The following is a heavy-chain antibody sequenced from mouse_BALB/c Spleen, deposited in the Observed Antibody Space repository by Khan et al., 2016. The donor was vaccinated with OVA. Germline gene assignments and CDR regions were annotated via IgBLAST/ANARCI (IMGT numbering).Heavy chain of an antibody. CDR1: GFSFSSYG. CDR2: SSSGGHYT. D-gene: IGHD2-10*02. V-gene: IGHV5-6*02. CDR3: ARSMTASKGDYYAMDY. Sequence: EVMLVESGGDLVKPGGSPKLPCAAPGFSFSSYGMSWGRQTSDKRQEWVATSSSGGHYTYFPDRVRGRFTISRDNAQNTLYLQKSSLKSADTAIYYWARSMTASKGDYYAMDYWGQGTSVTVSS. J-gene: IGHJ4*01.